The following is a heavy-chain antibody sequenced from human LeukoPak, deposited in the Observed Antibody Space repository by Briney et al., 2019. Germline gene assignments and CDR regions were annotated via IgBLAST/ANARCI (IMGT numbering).Heavy chain of an antibody. CDR1: GYAFSSYG. CDR3: ARGAPRGVWNFYFDY. CDR2: VGPYNRKT. Sequence: ASVKVSCKASGYAFSSYGIGWVRQAPGQGLEWMGWVGPYNRKTDYSQKFQGRVTMTTDTSTNTAYLELRTLRSDDTAVYYCARGAPRGVWNFYFDYWGQGTLVTVSS. D-gene: IGHD1-7*01. V-gene: IGHV1-18*01. J-gene: IGHJ4*02.